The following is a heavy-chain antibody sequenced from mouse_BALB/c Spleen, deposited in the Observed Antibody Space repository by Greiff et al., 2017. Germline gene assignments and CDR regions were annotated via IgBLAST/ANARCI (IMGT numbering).Heavy chain of an antibody. CDR2: IYPGSGNT. CDR3: ARRDYGYSYWYFDV. CDR1: GYTFTDYY. Sequence: LQESGPELVKPGASVKISCKASGYTFTDYYINWVKQKPGQGLEWIGWIYPGSGNTKYNEKFKGKATLTVDTSSSTAYMQLSSLTSEDTAVYFCARRDYGYSYWYFDVWGAGTTVTVSS. J-gene: IGHJ1*01. V-gene: IGHV1-84*02. D-gene: IGHD1-2*01.